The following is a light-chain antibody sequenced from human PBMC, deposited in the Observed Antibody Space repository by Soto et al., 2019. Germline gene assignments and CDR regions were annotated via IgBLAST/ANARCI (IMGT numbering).Light chain of an antibody. V-gene: IGKV3-15*01. CDR1: QSVSSSY. CDR2: GAV. CDR3: QQYNHWPPRT. J-gene: IGKJ1*01. Sequence: EIVLTQSPGTLSLSPGERATLSCRASQSVSSSYLAWYQQKPGQAPRLLIYGAVTRATGIPARFSGSGSGTEFTLTISRLQSEDFAVYYCQQYNHWPPRTIGQGTKVDIK.